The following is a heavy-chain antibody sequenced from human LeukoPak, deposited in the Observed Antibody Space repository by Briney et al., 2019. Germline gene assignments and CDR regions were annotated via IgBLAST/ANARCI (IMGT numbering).Heavy chain of an antibody. V-gene: IGHV1-8*01. CDR1: GYTFTSYD. Sequence: ASVKVSCKASGYTFTSYDINWVRQATGQGLEWMGWMNPNSGNTGYAQKFQGRVTMTRNTSISTAYMELSSLRSEDTAVYYCARDVGYCSSTSCSEFRYWGQGTLVTVSS. J-gene: IGHJ4*02. CDR2: MNPNSGNT. D-gene: IGHD2-2*01. CDR3: ARDVGYCSSTSCSEFRY.